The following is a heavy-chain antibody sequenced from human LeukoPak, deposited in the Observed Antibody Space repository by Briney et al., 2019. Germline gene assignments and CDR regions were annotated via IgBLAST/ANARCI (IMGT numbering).Heavy chain of an antibody. CDR3: AKGYWNPGY. CDR1: GFTFSTYA. D-gene: IGHD1-1*01. J-gene: IGHJ4*02. V-gene: IGHV3-23*01. Sequence: GGTLRLSCVASGFTFSTYAMTWVRQAPGKGLEWVSGISGSGGSTYYADSVKGRFTISRDNSKNTLYLQMNNLRAEDTALYYCAKGYWNPGYWGQGTLVTVSS. CDR2: ISGSGGST.